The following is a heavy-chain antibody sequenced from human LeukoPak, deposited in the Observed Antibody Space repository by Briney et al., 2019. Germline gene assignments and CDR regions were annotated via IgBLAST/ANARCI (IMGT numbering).Heavy chain of an antibody. D-gene: IGHD6-6*01. J-gene: IGHJ4*02. Sequence: PSETLSLTCTVSGASISTGSFYWGWIRQPPGKGLEWIGSISYSGSTYYNPSLKSRVTISIDTSKNQFSLQLSSVTAADTAVYYCARERYSSSSRPGNLDYWGQGTLVTVSS. CDR3: ARERYSSSSRPGNLDY. CDR1: GASISTGSFY. CDR2: ISYSGST. V-gene: IGHV4-39*07.